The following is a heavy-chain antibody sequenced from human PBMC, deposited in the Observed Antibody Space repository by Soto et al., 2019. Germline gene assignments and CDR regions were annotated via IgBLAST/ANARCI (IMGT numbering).Heavy chain of an antibody. CDR3: AKSYSSNWYDYFDY. Sequence: SGFTCNNYAINWVRQSPGKGLEWVSAISGSDGSTYYADSVKGRCTISRGNSKNTLYLQMNTLRGEDTALYFCAKSYSSNWYDYFDYWGQGTLVTVSS. V-gene: IGHV3-23*01. D-gene: IGHD6-13*01. CDR1: GFTCNNYA. CDR2: ISGSDGST. J-gene: IGHJ4*02.